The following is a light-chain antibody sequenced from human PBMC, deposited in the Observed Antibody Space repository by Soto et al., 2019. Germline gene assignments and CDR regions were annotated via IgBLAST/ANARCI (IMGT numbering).Light chain of an antibody. Sequence: DIQMTQSPSTLSGSVGDRDTITCRASQTISSWLAWYQQKPGKAPKLLIYKASTLKSGVPSRFSGSGSGTEFTLTISSLQPDDFATYYCQHYNSYSEAFGQGTK. V-gene: IGKV1-5*03. CDR3: QHYNSYSEA. J-gene: IGKJ1*01. CDR2: KAS. CDR1: QTISSW.